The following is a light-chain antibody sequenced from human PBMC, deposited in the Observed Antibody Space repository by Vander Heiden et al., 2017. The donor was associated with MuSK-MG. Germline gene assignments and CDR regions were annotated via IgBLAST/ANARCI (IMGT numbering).Light chain of an antibody. CDR1: QSLVRSDGNTY. CDR3: MQATQFPYT. V-gene: IGKV2-24*01. J-gene: IGKJ2*01. Sequence: IVMTQTPLPSPVTLGQPASISCRSSQSLVRSDGNTYLSWLQQRPGQPPRLLIYKISKRFSGVPDRFSGSGAGTDFTLEISRMEAEDVGTYYCMQATQFPYTFGQGTKLEIK. CDR2: KIS.